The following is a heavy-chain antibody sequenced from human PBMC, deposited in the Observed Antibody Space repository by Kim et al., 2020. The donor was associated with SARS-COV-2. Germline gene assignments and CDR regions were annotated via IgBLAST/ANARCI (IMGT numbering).Heavy chain of an antibody. V-gene: IGHV1-69*13. CDR2: IIPIFGTA. CDR3: ARESVRFLEWGDAFDI. D-gene: IGHD3-3*01. Sequence: SVKVSCKASGGTFSSYAISWVRQAPGQGLEWMGGIIPIFGTANYAQKFQGRVTITADESTSTAYMELSSLRSEDTAVYYCARESVRFLEWGDAFDIWGQGTMVTVSS. J-gene: IGHJ3*02. CDR1: GGTFSSYA.